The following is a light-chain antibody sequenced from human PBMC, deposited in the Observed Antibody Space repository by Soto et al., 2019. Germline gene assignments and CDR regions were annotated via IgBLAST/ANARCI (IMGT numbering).Light chain of an antibody. CDR3: QQYGTSPRT. CDR1: QTVNGNY. V-gene: IGKV3-20*01. Sequence: ETVLTQSPGTLSLSPGERATLSCRASQTVNGNYLGWYQQKPGQAPRLLIYGTSSRATGIPDRFSGSGSGTDFTLTIVRLEPEDFAVYYCQQYGTSPRTFGQGTKVDIK. CDR2: GTS. J-gene: IGKJ1*01.